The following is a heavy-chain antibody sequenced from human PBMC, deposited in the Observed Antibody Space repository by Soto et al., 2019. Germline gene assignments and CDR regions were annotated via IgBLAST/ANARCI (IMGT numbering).Heavy chain of an antibody. CDR3: ARGPKVGPEYYYYGMDV. CDR2: IGTAGDT. J-gene: IGHJ6*02. V-gene: IGHV3-13*04. Sequence: GGSLRLSCAASGFTFSSYDMHWVRQATGKGLEWVSAIGTAGDTYYPGSVKGRLTISRENAKNPLYLQMNSLRAGDTAVYYCARGPKVGPEYYYYGMDVWGQGTTVTVSS. CDR1: GFTFSSYD.